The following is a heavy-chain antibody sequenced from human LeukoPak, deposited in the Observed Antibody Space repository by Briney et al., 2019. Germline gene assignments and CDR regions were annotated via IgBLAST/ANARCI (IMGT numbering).Heavy chain of an antibody. CDR3: ARYYCSSAICYHLYY. J-gene: IGHJ4*02. D-gene: IGHD2-2*01. CDR2: IFSSGIT. Sequence: SETLSLTCTVSGGSISNYYWNWIRQPPGKGPEGIGFIFSSGITTYNPSLNSRVTMSVDKSENQFSLKMSYVTAADTAVYYCARYYCSSAICYHLYYWGQGTLVTASS. CDR1: GGSISNYY. V-gene: IGHV4-59*08.